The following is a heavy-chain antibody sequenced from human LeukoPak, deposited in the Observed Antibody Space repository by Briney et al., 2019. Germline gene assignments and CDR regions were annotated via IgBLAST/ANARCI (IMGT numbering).Heavy chain of an antibody. CDR3: ARAGVYNNNRYRFDS. J-gene: IGHJ4*02. Sequence: GGSLRLSCAASGFTSNNYYMGWVRQAPGKGLEWVANIRQDGGDRNYVDSVKGRLTISRDNVKNLMFLQMNSLRVEDTAVYYCARAGVYNNNRYRFDSWGQGTLVTVSS. CDR2: IRQDGGDR. V-gene: IGHV3-7*03. CDR1: GFTSNNYY. D-gene: IGHD5-18*01.